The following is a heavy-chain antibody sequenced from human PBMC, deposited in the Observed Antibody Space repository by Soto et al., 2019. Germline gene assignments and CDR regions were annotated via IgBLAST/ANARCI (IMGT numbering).Heavy chain of an antibody. D-gene: IGHD1-7*01. J-gene: IGHJ4*02. CDR2: IICSGGST. CDR3: AKTPKTGTTYYFDY. V-gene: IGHV3-23*01. Sequence: GGSLRLSCAASGFTVSSDAMSCVRQAPGKGLEWVSAIICSGGSTYYADSVKFRFTIYRDNSKNPLYLQMNSLRAEDTAVYYCAKTPKTGTTYYFDYWVQGTLVTVSS. CDR1: GFTVSSDA.